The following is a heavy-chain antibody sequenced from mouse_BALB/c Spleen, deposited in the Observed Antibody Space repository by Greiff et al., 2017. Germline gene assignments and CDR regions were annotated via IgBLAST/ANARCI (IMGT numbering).Heavy chain of an antibody. CDR1: GFAFSSYD. V-gene: IGHV5-12-1*01. Sequence: EVQGVESGGGLVKPGGSLKLSCAASGFAFSSYDMSWVRQTPEKRLEWVAYISNGGASTYYPDTVKGRFTISRDNAKNTLYLQMSSLKSEDTAMYYCARQGYGKGFAYWGQGTLVTVSA. J-gene: IGHJ3*01. D-gene: IGHD1-1*01. CDR2: ISNGGAST. CDR3: ARQGYGKGFAY.